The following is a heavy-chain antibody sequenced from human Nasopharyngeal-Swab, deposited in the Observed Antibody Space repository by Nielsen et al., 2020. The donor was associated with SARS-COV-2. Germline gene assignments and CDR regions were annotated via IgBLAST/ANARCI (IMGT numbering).Heavy chain of an antibody. CDR3: AKSPGDIAARVEYFDN. J-gene: IGHJ4*02. D-gene: IGHD6-6*01. CDR2: ISGSGGST. CDR1: GFTFSSYA. V-gene: IGHV3-23*01. Sequence: GESLKISCAASGFTFSSYAMSWVRQAPGKGLEWVSAISGSGGSTYYADSVKGRFTISRDNSKNTLYLQMNSLRAEDTAVYYCAKSPGDIAARVEYFDNWGQGTLVTVSS.